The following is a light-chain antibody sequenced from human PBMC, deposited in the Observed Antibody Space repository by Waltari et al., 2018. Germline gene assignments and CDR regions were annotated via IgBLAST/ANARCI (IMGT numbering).Light chain of an antibody. CDR3: QSYDSSSPHVV. J-gene: IGLJ2*01. CDR2: GDN. CDR1: SGSIASNY. V-gene: IGLV6-57*03. Sequence: NFMLTQPHSVSESPGKTVTISCTRRSGSIASNYVQWFRPRPGRAPPTVSYGDNQRPSGVPDLFSGSVDSSSNSASLTVSGLKPEDEADYYCQSYDSSSPHVVFGGGTKLTVL.